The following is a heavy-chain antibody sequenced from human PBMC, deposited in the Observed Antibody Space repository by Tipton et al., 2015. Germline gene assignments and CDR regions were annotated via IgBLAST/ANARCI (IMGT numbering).Heavy chain of an antibody. CDR1: GFTFSTHA. Sequence: SLRLSCAASGFTFSTHAMHWVRQAPGKGLEWVTFIYYDGSNKYYADSVKGRFTISRDNAKNSVDLQMNGLRGEDTAVYYCARDQSPYCGGDCYEWGLDYWGQGTLVTVSS. J-gene: IGHJ4*02. CDR2: IYYDGSNK. CDR3: ARDQSPYCGGDCYEWGLDY. D-gene: IGHD2-21*02. V-gene: IGHV3-33*01.